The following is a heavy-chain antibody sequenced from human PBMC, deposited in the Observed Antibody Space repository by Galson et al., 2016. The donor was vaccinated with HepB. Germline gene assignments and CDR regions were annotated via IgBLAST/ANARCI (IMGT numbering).Heavy chain of an antibody. J-gene: IGHJ5*02. CDR2: ISASGGST. CDR1: GFTFSSYA. CDR3: AKGLNWFDP. V-gene: IGHV3-23*01. Sequence: SLRLSCAASGFTFSSYAMSWVRQAPGKGLEWVSSISASGGSTYHADSVKGRFTISRDNSKNTLYLQMNSLRAEDTVVYYCAKGLNWFDPWGQGTLVTVSS.